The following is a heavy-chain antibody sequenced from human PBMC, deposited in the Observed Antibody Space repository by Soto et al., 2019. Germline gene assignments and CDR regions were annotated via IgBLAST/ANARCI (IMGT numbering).Heavy chain of an antibody. CDR2: IWYDGSNK. CDR3: AREDKIWSGYYLPPDFDY. Sequence: QVQLVESGGGVVQPGRSLRLSCAASGFTFSSYGMHWVRQAPGKGLEWVAVIWYDGSNKYYADSVKGRFTISRDNSKNTLYLQMNSLRAEDTAVYYCAREDKIWSGYYLPPDFDYWGQGTLVTVSS. D-gene: IGHD3-3*01. J-gene: IGHJ4*02. V-gene: IGHV3-33*01. CDR1: GFTFSSYG.